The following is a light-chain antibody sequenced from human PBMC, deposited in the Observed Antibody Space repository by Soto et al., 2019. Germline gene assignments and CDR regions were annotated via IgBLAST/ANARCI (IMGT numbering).Light chain of an antibody. CDR2: DVN. J-gene: IGLJ2*01. Sequence: QSALTQPRSVSGSPGQSVTVSCTGTSNDVGAYIYVSWYQQHSGKAPRLMIYDVNKRPSGVPDRFAGSKSGNTASLTISALQAEDEADYFCCSYAGNYAFVFGGGTKVTVL. CDR3: CSYAGNYAFV. CDR1: SNDVGAYIY. V-gene: IGLV2-11*01.